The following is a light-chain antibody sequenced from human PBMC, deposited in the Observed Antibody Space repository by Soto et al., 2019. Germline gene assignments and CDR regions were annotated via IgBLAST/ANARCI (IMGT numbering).Light chain of an antibody. V-gene: IGLV1-40*01. Sequence: QSVLTQPPSVSGAPGQRVTISCTGSSSNIGAGYGVHWYQHLPGAAPKLVMFQNNIRPSGVPDRFSGSQSDSSAYLAITGLQAEDEADYYCQTADTSLSVVFGGGTQLTVL. CDR3: QTADTSLSVV. CDR2: QNN. CDR1: SSNIGAGYG. J-gene: IGLJ3*02.